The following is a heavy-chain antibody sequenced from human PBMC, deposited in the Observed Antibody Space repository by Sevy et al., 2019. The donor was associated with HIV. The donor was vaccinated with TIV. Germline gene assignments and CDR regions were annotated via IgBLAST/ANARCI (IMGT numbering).Heavy chain of an antibody. CDR1: GFTFSYYT. D-gene: IGHD3-22*01. CDR3: ARSTDYYDNSGYDS. V-gene: IGHV3-21*03. Sequence: GGYLRLSCAASGFTFSYYTMNWVRQAPGKGLEWVSSISSGSSYIFYADSMKGRFTVSRDNAKNSLFLQMNSLRDEDTALYYCARSTDYYDNSGYDSWGRGTLVTVFS. CDR2: ISSGSSYI. J-gene: IGHJ4*02.